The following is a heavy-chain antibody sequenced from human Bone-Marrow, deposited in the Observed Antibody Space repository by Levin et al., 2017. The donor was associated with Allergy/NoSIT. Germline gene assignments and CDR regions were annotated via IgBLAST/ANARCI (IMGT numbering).Heavy chain of an antibody. Sequence: PGGSLRLSCAASGFTFSSHGMHWVRQAPGKGLEWVAIISYDGSNKYYADSVKGRFTISRDNSKDTLSLQMNSLRYEDTAVYYCAKTGYNSNWYCQHWGQGTLVTVSS. J-gene: IGHJ1*01. CDR3: AKTGYNSNWYCQH. D-gene: IGHD6-13*01. CDR1: GFTFSSHG. V-gene: IGHV3-30*18. CDR2: ISYDGSNK.